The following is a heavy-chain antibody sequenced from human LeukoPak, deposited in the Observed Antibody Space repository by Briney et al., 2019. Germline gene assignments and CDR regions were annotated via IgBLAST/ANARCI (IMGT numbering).Heavy chain of an antibody. CDR1: GFTFSSYA. CDR2: ISGSGGST. D-gene: IGHD6-19*01. CDR3: ARDSSGWKWGFDY. V-gene: IGHV3-23*01. J-gene: IGHJ4*02. Sequence: PGGSLRLSCAASGFTFSSYAMSWVRQAPGKGLEWVSAISGSGGSTYYADSVKGRFTISRDNSKNTLYLQMNSLRAEDTAVYYCARDSSGWKWGFDYWGQGTLVTVSS.